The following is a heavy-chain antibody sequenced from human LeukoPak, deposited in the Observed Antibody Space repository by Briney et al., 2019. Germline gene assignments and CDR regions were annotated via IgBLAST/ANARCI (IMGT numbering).Heavy chain of an antibody. CDR2: ISGSGGST. CDR3: AKDGYAYYDFWSGYPQFDY. J-gene: IGHJ4*02. D-gene: IGHD3-3*01. Sequence: GGSLRLSCAASGFTVSTNYMNWVRQAPGKGLEWVSAISGSGGSTYYADSVKGRFTISRDNSKNTLYLQMNSLRAEDTAVYYCAKDGYAYYDFWSGYPQFDYWGQGTLVTVSS. V-gene: IGHV3-23*01. CDR1: GFTVSTNY.